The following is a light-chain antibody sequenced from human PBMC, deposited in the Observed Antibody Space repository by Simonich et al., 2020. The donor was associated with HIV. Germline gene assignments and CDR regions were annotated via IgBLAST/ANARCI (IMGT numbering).Light chain of an antibody. CDR2: ATS. Sequence: DIQMTQSPSTLSASVGDRVTITCRASESISSWLAWYQQKSGKAPKLLIYATSSLQGGVPSRFSGSGSGTDFTLTISSLQPEDFATYYCQQSYSTPLTFGGGTKVEIK. CDR3: QQSYSTPLT. V-gene: IGKV1-39*01. J-gene: IGKJ4*01. CDR1: ESISSW.